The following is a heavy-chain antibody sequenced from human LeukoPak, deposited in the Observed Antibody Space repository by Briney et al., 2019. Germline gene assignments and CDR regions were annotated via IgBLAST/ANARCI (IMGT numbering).Heavy chain of an antibody. J-gene: IGHJ5*02. CDR3: ARDLTGDQFFDP. Sequence: SQTLSLTCDVSGGSISNDGYYWSWIRQHPGKGLEWLGYIYYSGSTYYNPSLKSRVTLSVDTSKSQFSLRLSSVTAADTAVYYCARDLTGDQFFDPWGQGTLVTVSS. V-gene: IGHV4-31*11. D-gene: IGHD7-27*01. CDR2: IYYSGST. CDR1: GGSISNDGYY.